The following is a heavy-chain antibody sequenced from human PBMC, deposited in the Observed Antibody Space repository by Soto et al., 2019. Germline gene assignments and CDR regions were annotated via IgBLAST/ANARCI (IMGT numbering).Heavy chain of an antibody. CDR3: AKDRALGWDSASYYKERRGMDV. CDR2: VSYHVITK. V-gene: IGHV3-30*02. CDR1: GFRLRSDA. D-gene: IGHD1-26*01. J-gene: IGHJ6*02. Sequence: GGSLRHSYTGSGFRLRSDAIPWVRQSLGLGLEWLGFVSYHVITKYYADSVKGRFTISRDNSKSTLYLQMNSLRPEDTAVYYCAKDRALGWDSASYYKERRGMDVWGQGT.